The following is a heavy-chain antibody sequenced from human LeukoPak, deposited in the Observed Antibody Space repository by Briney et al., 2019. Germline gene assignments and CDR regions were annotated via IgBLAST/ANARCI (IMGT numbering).Heavy chain of an antibody. V-gene: IGHV3-21*01. CDR1: GFTFSSYS. CDR2: ISSSSSYI. J-gene: IGHJ4*02. D-gene: IGHD3-3*01. Sequence: PGGSLRLSCAASGFTFSSYSMNWVRQAPGKGLEWVSSISSSSSYIYYADSVKGQFTISRDNAKNSLYLQMNSLRAEDTAVYYCASSIADYDFWRGYSSYWGQGTLVTVSS. CDR3: ASSIADYDFWRGYSSY.